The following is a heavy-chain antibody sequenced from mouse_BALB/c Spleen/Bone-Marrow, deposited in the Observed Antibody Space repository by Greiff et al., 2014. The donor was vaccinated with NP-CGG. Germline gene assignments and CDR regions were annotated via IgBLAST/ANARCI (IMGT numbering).Heavy chain of an antibody. V-gene: IGHV1-7*01. D-gene: IGHD1-2*01. CDR3: ARRGATAPAWFAY. CDR2: INPSTGYT. J-gene: IGHJ3*01. Sequence: VQLQQSGAELAKPGASVKMSCKASGYTFTSYWMHWVKQRPGQGLEWIGYINPSTGYTEYNQKFKDKATLTADKSSSTAYMQLGSLTSEDSAVYFCARRGATAPAWFAYWGQGTLVTCS. CDR1: GYTFTSYW.